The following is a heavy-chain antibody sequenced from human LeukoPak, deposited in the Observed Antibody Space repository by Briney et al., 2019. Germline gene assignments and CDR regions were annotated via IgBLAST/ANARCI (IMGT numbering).Heavy chain of an antibody. J-gene: IGHJ4*02. CDR3: ATGTFLAAAGTVRRRFFY. CDR2: IYYSGST. D-gene: IGHD6-13*01. CDR1: GGSISSSSYY. Sequence: SETLSLTCTVSGGSISSSSYYWGWIRQPPGKGLEWIGSIYYSGSTYYNPSLKSRVTISVDTSKNQFSLKLSSVTAADTAVYYCATGTFLAAAGTVRRRFFYWGQGTLVTVSS. V-gene: IGHV4-39*07.